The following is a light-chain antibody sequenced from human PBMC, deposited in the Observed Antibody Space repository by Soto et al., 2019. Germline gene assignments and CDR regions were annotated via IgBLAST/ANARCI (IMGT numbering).Light chain of an antibody. Sequence: SLLPQRPAASGSPGQSVTVSGTGTSSDVGGHNFVSWYQQHPGKAPKFLIYEVTKRPSGVPDRFSGSKSGITASLTVSGLQAADEAYYYCSAYAGNNNPVIFGGGTKVTVL. J-gene: IGLJ2*01. CDR3: SAYAGNNNPVI. CDR1: SSDVGGHNF. V-gene: IGLV2-8*01. CDR2: EVT.